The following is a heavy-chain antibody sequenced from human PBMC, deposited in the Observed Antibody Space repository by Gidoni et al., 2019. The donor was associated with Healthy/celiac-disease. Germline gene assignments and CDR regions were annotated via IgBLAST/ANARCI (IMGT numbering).Heavy chain of an antibody. CDR3: ARDRITMVRGAAAIGLDP. Sequence: QVQLVQSGAEVKKPGASVKVSCKASGYTFTSYYMPWVRQAPGQGLAWMEIINPRGGSTSYAQKFQGRVTMTRDTSTSTVYMELSSLRSEDTAVYYCARDRITMVRGAAAIGLDPWGQGTAGHRLL. CDR2: INPRGGST. D-gene: IGHD3-10*01. J-gene: IGHJ5*02. CDR1: GYTFTSYY. V-gene: IGHV1-46*01.